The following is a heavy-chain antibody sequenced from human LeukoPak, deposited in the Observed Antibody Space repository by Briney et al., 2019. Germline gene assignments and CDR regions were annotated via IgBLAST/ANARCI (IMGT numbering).Heavy chain of an antibody. D-gene: IGHD1-26*01. V-gene: IGHV4-31*03. J-gene: IGHJ4*02. CDR2: IYYGGST. CDR1: GGSISSGGYY. CDR3: ARRKYSGSFFLFDY. Sequence: SETLSLTCTVSGGSISSGGYYWSWIRQHPGKGLEWIGYIYYGGSTYYNPSLKSRVTISVDTSKNQFSLKLSSVTAADTAVYYCARRKYSGSFFLFDYWGQGTLVTVSS.